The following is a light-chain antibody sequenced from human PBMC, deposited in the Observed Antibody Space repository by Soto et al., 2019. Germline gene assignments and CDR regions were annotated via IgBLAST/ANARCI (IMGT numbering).Light chain of an antibody. CDR2: EGS. J-gene: IGLJ1*01. Sequence: QSALTQPASVSGSPGQSITISCTGTSSDVGSYSLVSWYQQHPGKAPKLMIYEGSKRPSGVSNRFSGSKSGNTASLTISGLQAEDEADYYCCSYAGSSTGYVFGTGTKLTVL. CDR1: SSDVGSYSL. V-gene: IGLV2-23*01. CDR3: CSYAGSSTGYV.